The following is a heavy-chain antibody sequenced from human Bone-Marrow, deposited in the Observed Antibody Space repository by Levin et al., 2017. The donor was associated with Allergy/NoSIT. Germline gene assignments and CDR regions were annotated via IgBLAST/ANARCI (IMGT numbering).Heavy chain of an antibody. D-gene: IGHD3-3*01. CDR3: ARGTSLRFFDF. V-gene: IGHV1-69*06. J-gene: IGHJ4*02. CDR1: GGTFKTYG. Sequence: SVKVSCQLSGGTFKTYGIYWVRQAPGQGLEWMGQGLEWMGGIIPIFDKTHDAQRFRGRVTITADKSTSTVFLELSDLRSEDTAVYFCARGTSLRFFDFWGQGTLVTVSA. CDR2: IIPIFDKT.